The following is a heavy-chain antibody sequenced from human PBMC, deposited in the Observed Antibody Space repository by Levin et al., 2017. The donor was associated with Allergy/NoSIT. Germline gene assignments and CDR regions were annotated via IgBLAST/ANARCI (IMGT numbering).Heavy chain of an antibody. CDR2: IYYSGST. D-gene: IGHD6-19*01. V-gene: IGHV4-59*08. Sequence: SETLSLTCTVSGGSISSYYWSWIRQPPGKGLEWIGYIYYSGSTNYNPSLKSRVTISVDTSKNQFSLKLSSVTAADTAVYYCARVWGIAVAGTGEYYYYGMDVWGQGTTVTVSS. CDR3: ARVWGIAVAGTGEYYYYGMDV. J-gene: IGHJ6*02. CDR1: GGSISSYY.